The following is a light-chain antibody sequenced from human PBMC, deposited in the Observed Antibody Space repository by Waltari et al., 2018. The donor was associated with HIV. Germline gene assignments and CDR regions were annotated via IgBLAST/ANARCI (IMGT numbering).Light chain of an antibody. CDR1: QSIAKN. J-gene: IGKJ1*01. CDR3: QQYDNWPPWT. Sequence: ELVMTQSPATLSVSPGERATLSCRASQSIAKNLAWYQQKPGQAPRLLIYGVSTRATGIPARFSGSGSWTEFTLTISSLQSEDFAVYYCQQYDNWPPWTFGQGTKVEI. CDR2: GVS. V-gene: IGKV3-15*01.